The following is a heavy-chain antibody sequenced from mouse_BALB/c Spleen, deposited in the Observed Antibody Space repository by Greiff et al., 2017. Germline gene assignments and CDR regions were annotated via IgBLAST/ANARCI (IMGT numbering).Heavy chain of an antibody. J-gene: IGHJ2*01. CDR3: ARDDDLYYFDY. CDR1: GFTFTDYY. Sequence: EVKLVESGGGLVQPGGSLRLSCATSGFTFTDYYMSWVRQPPGKALEWLGFIRNKANGYTTEYSASVKGRFTISRDNSQSILYLQMNTLSAEDSATYYSARDDDLYYFDYWGQGTTLTVSS. D-gene: IGHD2-12*01. CDR2: IRNKANGYTT. V-gene: IGHV7-3*02.